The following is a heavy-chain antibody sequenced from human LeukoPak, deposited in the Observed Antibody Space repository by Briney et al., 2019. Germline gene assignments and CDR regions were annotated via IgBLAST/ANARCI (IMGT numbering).Heavy chain of an antibody. CDR3: ARDGGSWYGDYFDY. CDR2: IYYSGST. V-gene: IGHV4-59*01. D-gene: IGHD6-13*01. Sequence: PSETLSLTCTVSGGSISSYYWSWIRQPPGKGLEWIGYIYYSGSTNYNPSLKSRVTISVDTSKNQFSLQLSSVTAADTAVYYCARDGGSWYGDYFDYWGQGTLVTVSS. CDR1: GGSISSYY. J-gene: IGHJ4*02.